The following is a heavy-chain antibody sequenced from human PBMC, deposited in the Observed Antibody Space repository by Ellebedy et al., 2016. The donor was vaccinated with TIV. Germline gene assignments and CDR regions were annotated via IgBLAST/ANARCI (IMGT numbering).Heavy chain of an antibody. V-gene: IGHV3-30*04. Sequence: PGGSLRLSCAASGFTFSSYAMHWVRQAPGKGLEWVAVISYDGNHKYYADSVKGRLTIFRDDSKNTLYLQMNNLRLEDTAVYFCARASSGSSYWGYDYWGQGTLVTVSS. D-gene: IGHD3-22*01. CDR2: ISYDGNHK. CDR1: GFTFSSYA. J-gene: IGHJ4*02. CDR3: ARASSGSSYWGYDY.